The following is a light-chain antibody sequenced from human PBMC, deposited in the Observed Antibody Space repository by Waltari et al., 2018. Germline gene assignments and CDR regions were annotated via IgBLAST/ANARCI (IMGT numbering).Light chain of an antibody. CDR3: LLYYDGAGV. Sequence: QTVVTQEPSLTVSPGGTVTLPCASSTGAVTSGHDPNWFQQKPGQAPRALLYNTSNKHTGTPARFSGSLLGGKAALTLSGVQSEDEAEYYCLLYYDGAGVFGGGTKLTVL. CDR2: NTS. J-gene: IGLJ3*02. CDR1: TGAVTSGHD. V-gene: IGLV7-43*01.